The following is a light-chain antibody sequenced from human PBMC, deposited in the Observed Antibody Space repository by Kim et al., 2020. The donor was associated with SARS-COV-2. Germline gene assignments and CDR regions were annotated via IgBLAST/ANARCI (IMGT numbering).Light chain of an antibody. J-gene: IGKJ1*01. CDR1: QSVSNNY. V-gene: IGKV3-20*01. CDR2: GAS. Sequence: TLSLSPGERASLSCRASQSVSNNYLAWYQQRRGQAPRLLIYGASGRASGIPDRFSGSGSGTDFTLTISRLEPEDFAVYYCQHRWTFGQGTKVDIK. CDR3: QHRWT.